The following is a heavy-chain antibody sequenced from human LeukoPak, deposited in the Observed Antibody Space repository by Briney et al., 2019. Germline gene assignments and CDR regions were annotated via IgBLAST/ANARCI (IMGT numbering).Heavy chain of an antibody. CDR2: GYVHHSGGT. CDR3: ARGTVTPSYFDY. V-gene: IGHV4-59*08. J-gene: IGHJ4*02. CDR1: GVSITSNY. D-gene: IGHD4-11*01. Sequence: PSGTLSLTCTVSGVSITSNYWSWIRQSPGKGLEWIGYGYVHHSGGTNCNPSLKSRVTISLDSSKNLFSLKLTSVTAADTAVYYCARGTVTPSYFDYWGQGTLVTVSS.